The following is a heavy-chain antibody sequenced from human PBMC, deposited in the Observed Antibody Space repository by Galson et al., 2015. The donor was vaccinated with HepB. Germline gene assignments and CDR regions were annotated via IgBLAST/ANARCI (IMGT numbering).Heavy chain of an antibody. CDR1: GYSFTGYW. CDR3: ARNLHTYGFFNY. Sequence: QSGAEVKKPGESLRISCKASGYSFTGYWIGWVRQMPGKGLEWMGTLDPTDTSTNYSPSFQGRVTISADKSISTAYLQWNSLRASDTAIYYCARNLHTYGFFNYWGQGSLVTVSS. J-gene: IGHJ4*02. D-gene: IGHD5-18*01. V-gene: IGHV5-10-1*01. CDR2: LDPTDTST.